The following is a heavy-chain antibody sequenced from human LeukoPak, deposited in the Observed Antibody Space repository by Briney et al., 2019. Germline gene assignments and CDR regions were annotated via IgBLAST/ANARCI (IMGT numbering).Heavy chain of an antibody. CDR3: AKDGQLSF. CDR2: IRQDGSKI. CDR1: GFTFSTYW. V-gene: IGHV3-7*03. Sequence: GGSLRLSCAASGFTFSTYWMSWVRQAPGKGLEWVANIRQDGSKIYYVDSVKGRFTISRDNAKNSLYLQMNSLRAEDTAVYYCAKDGQLSFWGQGTLVTVSS. J-gene: IGHJ4*02. D-gene: IGHD3-16*02.